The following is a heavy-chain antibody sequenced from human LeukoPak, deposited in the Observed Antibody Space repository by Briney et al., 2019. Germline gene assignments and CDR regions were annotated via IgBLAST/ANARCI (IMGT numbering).Heavy chain of an antibody. D-gene: IGHD3-22*01. Sequence: SETLSLTCAVYGGSFSGYYWSWIRQPPGKGLEWIGEINHSGNTNYNPSLKSRVTMSVDTSKNQFSLKLSSVTAADTAVYYCAKDGVNYYDISGYDIWGQGTLVTVSS. CDR3: AKDGVNYYDISGYDI. J-gene: IGHJ4*02. CDR1: GGSFSGYY. V-gene: IGHV4-34*01. CDR2: INHSGNT.